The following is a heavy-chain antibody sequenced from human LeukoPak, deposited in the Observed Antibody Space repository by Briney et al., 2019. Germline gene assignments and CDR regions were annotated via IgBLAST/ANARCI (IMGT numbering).Heavy chain of an antibody. V-gene: IGHV4-4*02. J-gene: IGHJ4*02. CDR1: GGSITNTNY. CDR3: AREGGPYRPLDY. CDR2: VNLPGST. Sequence: PSRTLSLTCGVSGGSITNTNYWTWVRQPPGKGLEWIGEVNLPGSTNYNPSLMGRVAIPVDTSENHFSLQLTSVTAADAAVYYCAREGGPYRPLDYSGQGTLVTVSS.